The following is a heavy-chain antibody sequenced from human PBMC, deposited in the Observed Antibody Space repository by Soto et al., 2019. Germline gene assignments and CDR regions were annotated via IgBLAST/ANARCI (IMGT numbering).Heavy chain of an antibody. V-gene: IGHV1-2*04. Sequence: QVQLVQSGAEVKKPGASVKVSCKASGYTFTGYYMHWVRQAPGQGLEWMGWINPNSGGTNYAQKFQGWVTMTRDTSISTAYIELSRLRSDDTAVYYCARFDPVYSYGQYYYYYGMDVWGQGTTVTVSS. CDR1: GYTFTGYY. CDR2: INPNSGGT. J-gene: IGHJ6*02. D-gene: IGHD5-18*01. CDR3: ARFDPVYSYGQYYYYYGMDV.